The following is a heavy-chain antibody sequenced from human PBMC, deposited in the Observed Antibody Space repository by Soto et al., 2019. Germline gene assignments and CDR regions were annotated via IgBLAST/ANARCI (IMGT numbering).Heavy chain of an antibody. CDR1: GGSISSGGYY. V-gene: IGHV4-31*03. CDR2: IYYSGST. D-gene: IGHD1-26*01. CDR3: ARVIRRGRGGIVGAPAGYYFDY. Sequence: QVQLQESGPGLVKPSQTLSLTCTVSGGSISSGGYYWSWIRQQPGQGLEWIGYIYYSGSTYYNPSLKSRVTISVDTSKNQFSLKLSSVTAADTAVYYCARVIRRGRGGIVGAPAGYYFDYWGQGTLVTVSS. J-gene: IGHJ4*02.